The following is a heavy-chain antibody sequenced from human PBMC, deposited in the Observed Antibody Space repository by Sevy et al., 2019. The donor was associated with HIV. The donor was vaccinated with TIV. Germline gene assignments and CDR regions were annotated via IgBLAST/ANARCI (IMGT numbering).Heavy chain of an antibody. V-gene: IGHV3-23*01. CDR1: GFTLNNYA. J-gene: IGHJ4*02. CDR3: AKSFPRYGTGWEFDY. D-gene: IGHD6-19*01. Sequence: GGSLRLSCAASGFTLNNYAMNWVRQAPGKGLEWVSAISATGGSTYYADSLKGQFTISRDNSNNTLFLQMNSLRAEDTALYYCAKSFPRYGTGWEFDYWGQGTLVTVSS. CDR2: ISATGGST.